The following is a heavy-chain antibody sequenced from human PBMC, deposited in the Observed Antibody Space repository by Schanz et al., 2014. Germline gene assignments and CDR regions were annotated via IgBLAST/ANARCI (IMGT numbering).Heavy chain of an antibody. V-gene: IGHV1-69*02. J-gene: IGHJ4*02. CDR1: GGTFNSYT. D-gene: IGHD3-22*01. CDR2: IIPILGIA. Sequence: QLQLVQSGAEVKKPGSSMKVSCKASGGTFNSYTINWVRQAPGQGLEWMGRIIPILGIANYAQKFQGRVTITADRSTSTAYMELSSLRSEDTAVYYCARSNYYDNSDYYNSFDYWGQGTLVTVSS. CDR3: ARSNYYDNSDYYNSFDY.